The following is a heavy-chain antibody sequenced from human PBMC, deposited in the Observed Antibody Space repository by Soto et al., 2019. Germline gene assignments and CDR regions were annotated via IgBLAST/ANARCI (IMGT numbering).Heavy chain of an antibody. D-gene: IGHD3-9*01. CDR1: GYTFTSYY. V-gene: IGHV1-46*01. CDR3: ASQLRYFDWSVDYFDY. Sequence: ASVKVSCKASGYTFTSYYMHWVRQAPGQGLEWMGIINPSGGSTSYAQKLQGRVTMTRDTSTSTVYMELSSLRSEDTAVYYCASQLRYFDWSVDYFDYWGQGTLFTVSS. CDR2: INPSGGST. J-gene: IGHJ4*02.